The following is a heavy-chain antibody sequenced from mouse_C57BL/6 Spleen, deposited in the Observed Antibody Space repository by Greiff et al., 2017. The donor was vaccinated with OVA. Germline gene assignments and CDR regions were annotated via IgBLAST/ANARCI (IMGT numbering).Heavy chain of an antibody. CDR2: ISDGGSYT. Sequence: EVKLVESGGGLVKPGGSLKLSCAASGFTFSSYAMSWVRQTPEKRLEWVATISDGGSYTYYPDNVKGRFTISRDNAKNNLYLQMSHLKSEDTAMYYCAREGGLLRRTYFDVWGTGTTVTVSS. CDR1: GFTFSSYA. V-gene: IGHV5-4*01. J-gene: IGHJ1*03. D-gene: IGHD1-1*01. CDR3: AREGGLLRRTYFDV.